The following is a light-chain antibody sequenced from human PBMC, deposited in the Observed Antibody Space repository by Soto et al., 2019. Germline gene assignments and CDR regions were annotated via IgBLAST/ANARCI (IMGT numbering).Light chain of an antibody. CDR2: GAS. CDR1: LSVSSN. V-gene: IGKV3-15*01. J-gene: IGKJ1*01. Sequence: EIVMTQSPGTLSVSPGERATLSCRASLSVSSNLAWYQQKPGQAPRLLIYGASTRATGIPARFSGSVCETEFHLTISSWQSEDCADFYRQLFYYWPRTLVPGTKVEIK. CDR3: QLFYYWPRT.